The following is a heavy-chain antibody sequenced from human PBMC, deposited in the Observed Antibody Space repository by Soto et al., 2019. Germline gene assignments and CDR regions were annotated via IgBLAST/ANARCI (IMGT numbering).Heavy chain of an antibody. Sequence: SETLSLTCAVSGGSISSSNWWSWVRQPPGKGLEWIGEIYHSGSTNYNPSLKSRVTISVDKSKNQLSLKLSSVTAADTAVYYCARDSDWLRFRVGYYGMDVWGQGTTVTVSS. D-gene: IGHD5-12*01. CDR1: GGSISSSNW. V-gene: IGHV4-4*02. J-gene: IGHJ6*02. CDR3: ARDSDWLRFRVGYYGMDV. CDR2: IYHSGST.